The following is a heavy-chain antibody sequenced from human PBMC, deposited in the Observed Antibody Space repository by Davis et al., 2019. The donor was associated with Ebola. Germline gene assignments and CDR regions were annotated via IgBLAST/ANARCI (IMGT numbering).Heavy chain of an antibody. CDR3: VKSVVIILDYGKDV. CDR2: ISTMGGST. J-gene: IGHJ6*02. V-gene: IGHV3-64D*06. CDR1: GFTFNNYG. Sequence: GGSLRLSCAASGFTFNNYGMHWVRQAPGKGLEYVSGISTMGGSTYYADSVKGRFTISRDNSKNTMYLQMSSLIAEDTAVYYCVKSVVIILDYGKDVWGQGTTVTVSS. D-gene: IGHD3-22*01.